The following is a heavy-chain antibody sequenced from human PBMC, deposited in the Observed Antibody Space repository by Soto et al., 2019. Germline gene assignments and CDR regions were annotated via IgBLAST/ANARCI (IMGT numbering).Heavy chain of an antibody. CDR2: IYWDDDK. CDR1: GFSFSTSAVG. Sequence: QITLTESGPTLVKPTQTLTLTCTFYGFSFSTSAVGVGWIRQPPGKALEWLALIYWDDDKRYSPFLKSSLTITKDTSTSQMVLTMTKMDPVDAGTYYCAPLYWAASGTRYYFDYWGQGTLVTVSS. CDR3: APLYWAASGTRYYFDY. V-gene: IGHV2-5*02. D-gene: IGHD6-13*01. J-gene: IGHJ4*02.